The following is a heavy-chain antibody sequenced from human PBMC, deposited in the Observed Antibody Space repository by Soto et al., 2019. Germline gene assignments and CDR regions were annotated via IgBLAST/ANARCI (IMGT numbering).Heavy chain of an antibody. Sequence: ASVKVSCKASGYTFTSYGLSWVRQAPGQGLEWMGWTSAYNGNTNYAQKLQGRVTMTTDTSTSTAYMELRSLRSDDTAVYYCARERLRFLEWLLPHAFDIWGQGTMVTVSS. J-gene: IGHJ3*02. D-gene: IGHD3-3*01. V-gene: IGHV1-18*01. CDR3: ARERLRFLEWLLPHAFDI. CDR2: TSAYNGNT. CDR1: GYTFTSYG.